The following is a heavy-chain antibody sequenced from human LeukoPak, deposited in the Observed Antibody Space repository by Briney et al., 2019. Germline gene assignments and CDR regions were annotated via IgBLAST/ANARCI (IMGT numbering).Heavy chain of an antibody. CDR3: ASSSSGWEQRAPFDY. Sequence: GASVKVSCKASGGTFSSYAISWVRQAPGQGLEWMGRIIPILGITDYAQKFQGRVTITADESTSTTYMELSSLRSDDTAVYYCASSSSGWEQRAPFDYWGQGTQVTVSS. CDR2: IIPILGIT. V-gene: IGHV1-69*04. CDR1: GGTFSSYA. J-gene: IGHJ4*02. D-gene: IGHD6-19*01.